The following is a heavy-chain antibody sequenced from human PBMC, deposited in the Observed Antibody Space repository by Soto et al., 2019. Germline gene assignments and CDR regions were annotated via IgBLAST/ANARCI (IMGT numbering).Heavy chain of an antibody. V-gene: IGHV1-69*01. CDR3: ARAGMWRGNYYYYYGMDV. CDR1: GGTFSSYA. CDR2: IIPIFGTA. Sequence: QVQLVQSGAEVKKPGSSVKVSCKASGGTFSSYAISWVRQAPGQGLEWMGGIIPIFGTANYAQKFQGRVTITADESTSTAHMELSSLRSEDTAVYYCARAGMWRGNYYYYYGMDVWGQGTTVTVSS. D-gene: IGHD2-21*01. J-gene: IGHJ6*02.